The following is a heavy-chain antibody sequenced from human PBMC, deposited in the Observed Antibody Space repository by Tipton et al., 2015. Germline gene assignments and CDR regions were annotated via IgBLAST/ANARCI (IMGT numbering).Heavy chain of an antibody. D-gene: IGHD6-19*01. CDR3: ARTIPVAGTYGMDV. CDR2: ISYDGSDK. CDR1: GFTLSTYA. V-gene: IGHV3-30*01. J-gene: IGHJ6*02. Sequence: SLRLSCAASGFTLSTYAMHWVRQAPGKGLEWVALISYDGSDKYYADSVKGRFTISRDSSENTLYLQMNSLRAEDTAVYYCARTIPVAGTYGMDVWGRGTTVTVSS.